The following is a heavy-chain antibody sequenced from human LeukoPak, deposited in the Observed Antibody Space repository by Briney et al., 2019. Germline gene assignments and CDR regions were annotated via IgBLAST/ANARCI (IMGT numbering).Heavy chain of an antibody. D-gene: IGHD3-16*01. V-gene: IGHV3-23*01. J-gene: IGHJ4*02. CDR2: ISGSGGST. Sequence: GGSLRLSCAASGSTFSSYAMSWVRQAPGKGLEWVSAISGSGGSTYYADSVKGRFTISRDNSKNTLYLQMNSLRAEDTAVYYCAKGVMITFGGPNWGQGTLVTVSS. CDR1: GSTFSSYA. CDR3: AKGVMITFGGPN.